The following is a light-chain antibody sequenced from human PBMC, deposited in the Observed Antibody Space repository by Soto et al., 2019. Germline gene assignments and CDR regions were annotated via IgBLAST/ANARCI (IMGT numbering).Light chain of an antibody. CDR1: SSDVGGYNY. CDR2: EVS. J-gene: IGLJ1*01. CDR3: SSYTSSFTYV. Sequence: QSVLTQPASVSGSPGQSITISCTGTSSDVGGYNYVSWYQQHPGKAPKLVIYEVSNRPSGVSNRFSGSKSGNTASLTISGLQPEDEADYYCSSYTSSFTYVFGTGTKVTVL. V-gene: IGLV2-14*01.